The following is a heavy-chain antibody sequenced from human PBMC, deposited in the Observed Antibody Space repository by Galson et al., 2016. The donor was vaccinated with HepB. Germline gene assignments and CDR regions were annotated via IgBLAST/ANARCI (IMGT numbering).Heavy chain of an antibody. CDR2: IYPGDSDT. J-gene: IGHJ4*02. D-gene: IGHD2-15*01. CDR1: GNMFSRYW. V-gene: IGHV5-51*01. Sequence: QSGAEVKKPGESLRLSCKGSGNMFSRYWIGWVRQLPGKGLEWMGNIYPGDSDTKYSPAFQGQVTISADKSINTAYLQWSSLKASDTAMYFCARHTLSQDIGPGAFDSWGQGTLVTVSS. CDR3: ARHTLSQDIGPGAFDS.